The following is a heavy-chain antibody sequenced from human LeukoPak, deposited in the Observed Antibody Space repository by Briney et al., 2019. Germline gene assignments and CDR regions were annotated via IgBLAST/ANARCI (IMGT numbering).Heavy chain of an antibody. Sequence: GGSLRLFCAASGFTFSDYYMSWIRQAPGKGLEWVSYISSSGSTIYYADSVKGRFTISRDNAKNSLYLQMNSLRAEDTAVYYCARSPSGTMIRFDPWGQGTLVTVSS. CDR2: ISSSGSTI. CDR1: GFTFSDYY. V-gene: IGHV3-11*04. J-gene: IGHJ5*02. D-gene: IGHD3-22*01. CDR3: ARSPSGTMIRFDP.